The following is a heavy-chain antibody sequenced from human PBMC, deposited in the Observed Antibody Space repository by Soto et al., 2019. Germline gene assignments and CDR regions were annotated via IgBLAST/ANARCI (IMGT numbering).Heavy chain of an antibody. Sequence: QVTLKESGPVLVKPTETLTLRCTVSGLSITDSEMGVSWIRQPPGQPLEWLAHIDSSGEKSYRTFLKSRLAISKDTSKSHIVLTMTNMDPADTATYYCARRHLAVAVSPWFDPWGQGIPVTVYS. V-gene: IGHV2-26*01. CDR1: GLSITDSEMG. D-gene: IGHD6-19*01. CDR3: ARRHLAVAVSPWFDP. J-gene: IGHJ5*02. CDR2: IDSSGEK.